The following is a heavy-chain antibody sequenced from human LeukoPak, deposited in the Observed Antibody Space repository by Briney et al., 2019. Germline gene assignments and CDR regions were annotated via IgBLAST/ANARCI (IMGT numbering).Heavy chain of an antibody. J-gene: IGHJ3*02. CDR2: IYYSGST. D-gene: IGHD3-10*01. CDR3: AREGSGKRAFDI. V-gene: IGHV4-59*01. Sequence: SETLSLTCTVSGGSISSYYWSWIRQPPGKGLEWIGYIYYSGSTNYNPSLKSRVTISVDTSKNQFPLKLSSVTAADTAVYYCAREGSGKRAFDIWGQGTMVTVSS. CDR1: GGSISSYY.